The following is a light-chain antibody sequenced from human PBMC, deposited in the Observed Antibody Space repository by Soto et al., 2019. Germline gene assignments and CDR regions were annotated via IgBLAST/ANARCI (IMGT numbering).Light chain of an antibody. J-gene: IGKJ2*01. CDR1: SSSKW. V-gene: IGKV1-5*01. Sequence: DIKMTQSPSTLAASVGDTVTMTCRSSSKWLSWYQKKPGKAPKLLIYDVSNLERVVPPRFSGSTSGAESTLTLTGLQADDLGTYSCQHTTDFTLGQGTNVEIK. CDR3: QHTTDFT. CDR2: DVS.